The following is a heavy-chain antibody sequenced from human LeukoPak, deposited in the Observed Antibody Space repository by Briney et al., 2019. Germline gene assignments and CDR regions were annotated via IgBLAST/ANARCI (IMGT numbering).Heavy chain of an antibody. CDR1: GGSISSSIYY. CDR3: AREVRDYGGYGYYFDY. J-gene: IGHJ4*02. CDR2: IYYSGST. Sequence: SETLSLTCTVSGGSISSSIYYWGWIRQPPGKGLEWIGSIYYSGSTYYNPSLKSRVTISVDTSKNQFSLKVTSVTAADTAVYFCAREVRDYGGYGYYFDYWGQGTLVTVSS. D-gene: IGHD4-23*01. V-gene: IGHV4-39*07.